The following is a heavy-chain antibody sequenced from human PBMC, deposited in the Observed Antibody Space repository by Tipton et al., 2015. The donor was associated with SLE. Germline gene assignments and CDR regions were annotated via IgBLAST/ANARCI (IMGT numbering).Heavy chain of an antibody. Sequence: LRLSCTVSGGSISSGSHYWSWIRQPAGKGLEWIGRIYTSGSTNYNPSLKSRVTISVDTSKNQFSLKLSSVTAAGTAVYYCARDPVAGRGIDYWGQGTLVTVSS. CDR2: IYTSGST. D-gene: IGHD6-19*01. J-gene: IGHJ4*02. CDR3: ARDPVAGRGIDY. V-gene: IGHV4-61*02. CDR1: GGSISSGSHY.